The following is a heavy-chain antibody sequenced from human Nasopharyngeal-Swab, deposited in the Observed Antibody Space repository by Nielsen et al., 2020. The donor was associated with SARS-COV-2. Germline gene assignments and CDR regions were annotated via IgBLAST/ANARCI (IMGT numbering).Heavy chain of an antibody. CDR3: ARDGCYDFWSGYPDAFDI. CDR2: ISSSSSTI. D-gene: IGHD3-3*01. V-gene: IGHV3-48*02. J-gene: IGHJ3*02. Sequence: WIRQPPGKGLEWVSYISSSSSTIYYADSVKGRFTISRDNAKNSLYLQMNSLRDEDTAVYYCARDGCYDFWSGYPDAFDIWGQGTMVTVSS.